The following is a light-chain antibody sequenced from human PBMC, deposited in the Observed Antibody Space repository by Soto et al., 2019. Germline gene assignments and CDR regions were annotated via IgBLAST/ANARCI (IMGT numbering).Light chain of an antibody. CDR3: AAWDDSLSGPV. V-gene: IGLV1-44*01. Sequence: QSVLTQPPSASGTPGQRVAISCSGSTSNIAGNTVNWYQQLPGTAPKLLIYSDNQRPSGVPDRFSGSKSGTSASLAISGLQSGDEADYYCAAWDDSLSGPVFGGGTQLTVL. CDR1: TSNIAGNT. J-gene: IGLJ2*01. CDR2: SDN.